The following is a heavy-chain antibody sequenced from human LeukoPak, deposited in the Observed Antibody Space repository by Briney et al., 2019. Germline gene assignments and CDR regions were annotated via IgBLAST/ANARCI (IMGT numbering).Heavy chain of an antibody. CDR3: TSDLWVLTGHLGY. D-gene: IGHD3-9*01. V-gene: IGHV3-7*03. J-gene: IGHJ4*02. CDR1: GFTFSSYW. CDR2: IKQDGSEK. Sequence: GGSLRLSCAASGFTFSSYWMSWVRQAPGKGLEWVANIKQDGSEKYYVDSVKGRFTISRDNAKNSLYLQMNSLRAEDTAVYYCTSDLWVLTGHLGYWGQGTLVTVSS.